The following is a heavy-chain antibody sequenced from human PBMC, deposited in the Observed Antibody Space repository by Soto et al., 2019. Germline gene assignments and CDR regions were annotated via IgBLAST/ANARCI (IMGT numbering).Heavy chain of an antibody. CDR2: IYYSGAT. V-gene: IGHV4-30-4*01. Sequence: SETLSLTCTVSGGSISSADYYCSWLRQSPGKGLEWIGYIYYSGATYYNPSLMSRVTISVDTSKNQFSLRLYSVTAADTAVYYCARELRFYYYGVDVWGQGTTVTVSS. CDR1: GGSISSADYY. D-gene: IGHD4-17*01. CDR3: ARELRFYYYGVDV. J-gene: IGHJ6*02.